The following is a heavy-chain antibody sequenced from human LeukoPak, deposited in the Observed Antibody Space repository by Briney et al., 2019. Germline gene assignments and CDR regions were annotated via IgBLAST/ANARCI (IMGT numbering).Heavy chain of an antibody. CDR3: ARSSTFYFDY. CDR1: GGSISSSSYY. V-gene: IGHV4-39*01. Sequence: SETLSLTCTVSGGSISSSSYYWGWIRQPPGKGLEWIGSIYYSGSTYYNPSLKSRVTISVDTSKNQFSLELSSVTAADTAVYYCARSSTFYFDYWGQGTLVTVSS. CDR2: IYYSGST. D-gene: IGHD3-3*02. J-gene: IGHJ4*02.